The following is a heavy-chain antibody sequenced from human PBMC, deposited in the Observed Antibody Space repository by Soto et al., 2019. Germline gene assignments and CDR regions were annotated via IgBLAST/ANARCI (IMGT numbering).Heavy chain of an antibody. J-gene: IGHJ4*02. V-gene: IGHV1-69*13. CDR1: GFTFTSSA. CDR3: ARGAMANFDY. D-gene: IGHD5-18*01. CDR2: FIAMLGTP. Sequence: SVKVSCKASGFTFTSSAVQWVRQAPGQGLEWMGGFIAMLGTPTYAKKVQGRATISADESLTSSYLELRSLRSEDTGVYFCARGAMANFDYWGQGTVVTVSS.